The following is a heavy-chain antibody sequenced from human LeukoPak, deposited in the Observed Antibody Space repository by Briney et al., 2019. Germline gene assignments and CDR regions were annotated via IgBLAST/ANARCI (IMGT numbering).Heavy chain of an antibody. CDR3: ARGTAVYDSSGYYYGARTGKFDY. V-gene: IGHV4-34*01. J-gene: IGHJ4*02. CDR2: INHSGST. Sequence: SETLSLTCAVYGGSFSGYYWSWIRQPPGKGLEWIGEINHSGSTNNNPSLKSRVTISVDTSENQFSLKLSSVTAADTAVYYCARGTAVYDSSGYYYGARTGKFDYWGQGTLVTVSS. CDR1: GGSFSGYY. D-gene: IGHD3-22*01.